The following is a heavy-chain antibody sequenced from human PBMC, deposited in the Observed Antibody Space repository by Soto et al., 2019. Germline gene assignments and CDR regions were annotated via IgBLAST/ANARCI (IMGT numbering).Heavy chain of an antibody. CDR2: IYNSGSN. Sequence: PSETLSLTCAVSGGSISSGGYSWSWIRQPPGKGLEWSGYIYNSGSNYYNPSLKSRVNISVDRSKNQFSLKLRSVTAADTAVYYCDRETDLEEDIWGKGTMVP. J-gene: IGHJ3*02. CDR1: GGSISSGGYS. V-gene: IGHV4-30-2*01. CDR3: DRETDLEEDI.